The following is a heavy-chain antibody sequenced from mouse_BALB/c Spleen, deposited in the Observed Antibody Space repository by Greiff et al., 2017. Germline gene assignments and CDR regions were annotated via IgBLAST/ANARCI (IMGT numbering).Heavy chain of an antibody. J-gene: IGHJ3*01. CDR1: GFSLTSYG. V-gene: IGHV2-9*02. D-gene: IGHD2-4*01. CDR2: IWAGGST. CDR3: AKGDGGLRRGGFAY. Sequence: VKLQESGPGLVAPSQSLSITCTVSGFSLTSYGVHWVRQPPGKGLEWLGVIWAGGSTNYNSALMSRLSISKDNSKSQVFLKMNSLQTDDTAMYYCAKGDGGLRRGGFAYWGQGTLVTVSA.